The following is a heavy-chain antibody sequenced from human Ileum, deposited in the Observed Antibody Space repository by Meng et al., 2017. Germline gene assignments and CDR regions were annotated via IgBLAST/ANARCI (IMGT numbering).Heavy chain of an antibody. CDR1: GTW. Sequence: QGQLPESGPRLAKPSGTLSLTCAVSGTWWSWVRQPPGKGLEWIGEIFQSGRTNYNPSLKSRVTISIDKSKSQISLQLSAVTAADTAVYSCATSNDRDVYYLGYWGQGTLVTVSS. CDR3: ATSNDRDVYYLGY. CDR2: IFQSGRT. V-gene: IGHV4-4*02. J-gene: IGHJ4*02. D-gene: IGHD3-22*01.